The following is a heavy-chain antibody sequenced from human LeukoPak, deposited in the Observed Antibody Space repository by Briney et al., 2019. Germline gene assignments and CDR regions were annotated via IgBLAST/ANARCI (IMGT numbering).Heavy chain of an antibody. D-gene: IGHD4-17*01. V-gene: IGHV3-30-3*01. CDR3: ARPLDYGDYGGDY. CDR2: ISYDGSNK. Sequence: GRSLRLSCAASGFTFSSYAMHWVRQAPGMGLEWVAVISYDGSNKHYADSVKGRFTISRDNSKNTLYLQMNSLRAEDTAVYYCARPLDYGDYGGDYWGQGTLVTVSS. J-gene: IGHJ4*02. CDR1: GFTFSSYA.